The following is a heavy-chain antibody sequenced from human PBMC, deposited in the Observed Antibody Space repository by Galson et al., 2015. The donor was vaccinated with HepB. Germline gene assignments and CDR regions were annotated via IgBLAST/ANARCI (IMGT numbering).Heavy chain of an antibody. CDR1: GYTFTTYD. Sequence: SVKVSCKASGYTFTTYDINWVRQATGQGLGWMGWMNPNSGDTGYAQKFQGRVTMTRSTSISTAYMELSSLRSEDTAIYYCAQTSGAPGAFYYYMDVWGKGTTVTVSS. J-gene: IGHJ6*03. V-gene: IGHV1-8*01. D-gene: IGHD7-27*01. CDR2: MNPNSGDT. CDR3: AQTSGAPGAFYYYMDV.